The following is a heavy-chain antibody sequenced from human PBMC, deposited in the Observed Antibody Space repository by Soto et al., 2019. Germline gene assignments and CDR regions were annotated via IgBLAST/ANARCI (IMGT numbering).Heavy chain of an antibody. D-gene: IGHD1-20*01. CDR3: ARGEEVSTQPFDC. CDR2: ISSRSDYI. J-gene: IGHJ4*02. CDR1: GFTFSTYS. Sequence: EVQLVESGGGLVKPGGSLRLSCAASGFTFSTYSMNWVRQAPGKGPEWVSSISSRSDYISYADSVKGRFTISRDHAKNSLYLQMNSLRVEDTAVYYCARGEEVSTQPFDCWGQGTLVTVSS. V-gene: IGHV3-21*01.